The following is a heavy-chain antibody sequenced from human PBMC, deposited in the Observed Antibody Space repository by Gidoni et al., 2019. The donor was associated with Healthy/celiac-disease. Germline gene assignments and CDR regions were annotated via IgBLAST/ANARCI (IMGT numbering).Heavy chain of an antibody. CDR2: INHSGST. J-gene: IGHJ4*02. Sequence: QVQLQQWGAGLLKPSETLSLTCAVYGGSFSGYYWSWIRQPPGKGLEWIGEINHSGSTNYNPSLKSRVTISVDTSKNQFSLKLSSVTAADTAVYYCARGPRITIFGVVKPAFDYWGQGTLVTVSS. V-gene: IGHV4-34*01. CDR1: GGSFSGYY. D-gene: IGHD3-3*01. CDR3: ARGPRITIFGVVKPAFDY.